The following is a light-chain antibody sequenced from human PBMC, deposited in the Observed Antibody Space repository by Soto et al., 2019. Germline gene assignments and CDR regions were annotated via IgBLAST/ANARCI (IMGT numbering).Light chain of an antibody. CDR3: SSYAGTDNLL. Sequence: QSALTQPPSASGSPGQSVTLSCTGTSNDIGGYNYVSWYQQHPGKAPKLMIYEVSKRPSGVPDRFSGSQSGNTASLTVSGLQAEDEADYYCSSYAGTDNLLFGGGTQLTVL. V-gene: IGLV2-8*01. J-gene: IGLJ7*01. CDR1: SNDIGGYNY. CDR2: EVS.